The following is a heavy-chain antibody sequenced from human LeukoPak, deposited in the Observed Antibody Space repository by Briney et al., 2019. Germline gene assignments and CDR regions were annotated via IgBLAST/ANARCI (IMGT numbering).Heavy chain of an antibody. V-gene: IGHV3-23*01. CDR2: ISGSGGST. Sequence: GGSLRLSCAASGFTFSSYAMSWVRQAPGKGLEWVSAISGSGGSTYYADSVKGRFTISRDNSKNTLYLQMNSLRAEDTAVYYCVKVPPFVYYYGMDVWGQGTTVTVSS. CDR3: VKVPPFVYYYGMDV. D-gene: IGHD3-16*01. CDR1: GFTFSSYA. J-gene: IGHJ6*02.